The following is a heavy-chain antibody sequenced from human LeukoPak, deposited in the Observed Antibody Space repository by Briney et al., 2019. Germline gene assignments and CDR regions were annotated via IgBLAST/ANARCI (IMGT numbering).Heavy chain of an antibody. CDR1: GFTFSSYA. J-gene: IGHJ4*02. Sequence: GGSLRLSCAASGFTFSSYAMSWVRQAPGKGLEWVSAISGSGGSTYYADSVKGRFTISRDNSKNTPYLQMNSLRAEDTAVYYCAKASRVPMRLGDYWGQGTLVTVSS. D-gene: IGHD6-13*01. V-gene: IGHV3-23*01. CDR3: AKASRVPMRLGDY. CDR2: ISGSGGST.